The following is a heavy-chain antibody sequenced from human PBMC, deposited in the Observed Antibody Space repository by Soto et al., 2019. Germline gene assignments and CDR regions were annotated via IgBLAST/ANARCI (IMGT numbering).Heavy chain of an antibody. V-gene: IGHV3-23*01. J-gene: IGHJ4*02. CDR1: GITFSNYA. D-gene: IGHD3-22*01. CDR2: ISGSGDST. CDR3: ATRNYYDSSGYYYWYYFDF. Sequence: ELQLLESGGGFVQPGGSLRLSCAASGITFSNYAMSWVRQAPGKGLEWVSVISGSGDSTYYAESVKGRFTISRDNSKNTLHLQMNSLGAEDTALYYCATRNYYDSSGYYYWYYFDFWGQGTLVTVSS.